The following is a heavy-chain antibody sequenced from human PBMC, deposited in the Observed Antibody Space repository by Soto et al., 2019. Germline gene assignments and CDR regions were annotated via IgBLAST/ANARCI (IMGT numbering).Heavy chain of an antibody. V-gene: IGHV3-23*01. D-gene: IGHD3-10*01. CDR1: GFSFSSYA. Sequence: GGSLRLSCAASGFSFSSYAMDWVRQAPGRGLEWVSVISDSGGSTYYAASVKGRFTISRDNSKNTLYLQMNSLRAEDTAVYYCAKGGNYGHLLHYFDYWGQGALVTVSS. J-gene: IGHJ4*02. CDR3: AKGGNYGHLLHYFDY. CDR2: ISDSGGST.